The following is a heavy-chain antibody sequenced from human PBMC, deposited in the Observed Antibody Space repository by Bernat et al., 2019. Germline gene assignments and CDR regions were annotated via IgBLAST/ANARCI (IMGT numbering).Heavy chain of an antibody. CDR1: GFTFSSYA. V-gene: IGHV3-23*01. CDR3: ARGLHSSWFRPRFDY. CDR2: ISGSGGST. J-gene: IGHJ4*02. Sequence: EVQLLESGGGLVQPGGSLRLSCAASGFTFSSYAMSWVRQAPGKGLEWGSAISGSGGSTYYADSVKGRFTISRDNSKNTLYLQMNGLRAEDTAVYYCARGLHSSWFRPRFDYWGQGTLVTVSS. D-gene: IGHD6-13*01.